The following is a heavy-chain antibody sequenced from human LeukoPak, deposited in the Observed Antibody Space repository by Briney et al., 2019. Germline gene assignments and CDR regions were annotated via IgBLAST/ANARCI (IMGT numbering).Heavy chain of an antibody. D-gene: IGHD3-22*01. Sequence: QPGGSLRLSCAASGFTFSSYSMNWVRQAPGKGLEWVSYISSSSSTIYYADSVKGRFTISRDNAKNSLYLQMNSLRAEDTAVYYCARDKYYYDSSGYYEDHWYFDLWGRGTLDTVSS. V-gene: IGHV3-48*01. J-gene: IGHJ2*01. CDR2: ISSSSSTI. CDR1: GFTFSSYS. CDR3: ARDKYYYDSSGYYEDHWYFDL.